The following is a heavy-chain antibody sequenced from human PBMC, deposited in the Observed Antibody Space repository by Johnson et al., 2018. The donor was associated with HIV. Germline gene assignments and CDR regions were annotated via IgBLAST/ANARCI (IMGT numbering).Heavy chain of an antibody. CDR3: ASSGYGDYSHLFDV. V-gene: IGHV3-25*03. D-gene: IGHD4-17*01. Sequence: EVQLMESGGGLAKPAWSPRLSCAASQFTFSSYYMNCVRQAPGNGLELVGQVNPNGGSTYLIDSVKDRFTISRDNAKNSLYLQMNSLRAEDTAVYYCASSGYGDYSHLFDVWGQGTMVTVSS. J-gene: IGHJ3*01. CDR1: QFTFSSYY. CDR2: VNPNGGST.